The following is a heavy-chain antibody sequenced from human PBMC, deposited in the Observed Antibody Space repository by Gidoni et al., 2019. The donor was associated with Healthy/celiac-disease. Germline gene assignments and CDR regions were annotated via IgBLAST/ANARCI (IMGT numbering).Heavy chain of an antibody. CDR2: MNPNSGNT. D-gene: IGHD2-2*01. V-gene: IGHV1-8*01. CDR1: GYTFTSYD. CDR3: ARGRVGCSSTSCYLDPNWFDP. Sequence: QVQLVQSGAEVKKPGASVKVACKASGYTFTSYDINWVRQATGQGLEWMGWMNPNSGNTGYAQKFQGRVTMTRNTSISTAYMELSSLRSEDTAVYYCARGRVGCSSTSCYLDPNWFDPWGQGTLVTVSS. J-gene: IGHJ5*02.